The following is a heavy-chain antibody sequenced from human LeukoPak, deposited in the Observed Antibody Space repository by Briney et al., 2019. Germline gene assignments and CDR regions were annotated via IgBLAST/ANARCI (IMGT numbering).Heavy chain of an antibody. Sequence: PSETLSLTCTVSGGSISSYYWSWIRQPPGKGLEWIGYIYYSGSTNYNPSLKSRVTISVDTSKNHFSLKLSSVTAADTAVYYCARGWTFKTPLGRVAGTSSRRGRYFDHWGQGTLVTVSS. CDR1: GGSISSYY. J-gene: IGHJ4*01. CDR2: IYYSGST. D-gene: IGHD6-19*01. V-gene: IGHV4-59*01. CDR3: ARGWTFKTPLGRVAGTSSRRGRYFDH.